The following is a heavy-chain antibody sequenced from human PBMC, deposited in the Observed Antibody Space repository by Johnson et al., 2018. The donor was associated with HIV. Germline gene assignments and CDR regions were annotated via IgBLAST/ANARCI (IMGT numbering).Heavy chain of an antibody. V-gene: IGHV3-15*01. D-gene: IGHD2-2*01. J-gene: IGHJ3*02. CDR1: GFIFSNAW. CDR3: TTRGFVVVPAANLHAFDI. CDR2: IKSKTDGGTT. Sequence: VQLVESGGGVVKPGGSLRLSCAASGFIFSNAWMSWVRQAPGQGLEWVGRIKSKTDGGTTDYAAPVKGRSTISRDDSQNTLYLQMNSLKTEDTAVYYCTTRGFVVVPAANLHAFDIWGQGTMVTVSS.